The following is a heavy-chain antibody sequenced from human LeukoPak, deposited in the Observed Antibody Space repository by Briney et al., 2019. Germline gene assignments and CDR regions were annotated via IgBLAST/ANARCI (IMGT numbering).Heavy chain of an antibody. CDR1: GYTFTIYG. D-gene: IGHD2-15*01. CDR3: ARNYCSGGSCYGY. CDR2: ISAYNGNT. J-gene: IGHJ4*02. V-gene: IGHV1-18*01. Sequence: ASVTVSCKASGYTFTIYGISWVRQAPGQGLEWMGWISAYNGNTNYAQKLQGIVTMTTDTSTSTAYMELRSLRSDDTAVYYCARNYCSGGSCYGYWGQGTLVTVSS.